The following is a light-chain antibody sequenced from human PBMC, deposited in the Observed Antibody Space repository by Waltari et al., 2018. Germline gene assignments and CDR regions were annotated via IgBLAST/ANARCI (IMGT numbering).Light chain of an antibody. CDR2: GAN. J-gene: IGKJ2*01. Sequence: EIVMPQSPATLSVSPGERAPLACSASPSGSSNLAWYEQKPGQAPRLLIYGANTRATGILARFSGSGYGTDFTLTISSLQSENLAVYYCQQYNNWSYTFGQGTKLEIK. CDR3: QQYNNWSYT. CDR1: PSGSSN. V-gene: IGKV3-15*01.